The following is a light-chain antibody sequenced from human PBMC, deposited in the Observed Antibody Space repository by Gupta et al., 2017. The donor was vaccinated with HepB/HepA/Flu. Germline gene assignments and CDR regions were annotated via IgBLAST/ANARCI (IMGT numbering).Light chain of an antibody. Sequence: DIVMTQSPLSLPVTPGEPASISCRSSQSLLHSNGYNYLDWYLQKPGQSPQLLIYLGSNRASGVPDRFSGSGSGTDFTLKISRVEAEDVGVYYCMQARQSMCSFGQGTKLEIK. V-gene: IGKV2-28*01. CDR3: MQARQSMCS. CDR2: LGS. CDR1: QSLLHSNGYNY. J-gene: IGKJ2*04.